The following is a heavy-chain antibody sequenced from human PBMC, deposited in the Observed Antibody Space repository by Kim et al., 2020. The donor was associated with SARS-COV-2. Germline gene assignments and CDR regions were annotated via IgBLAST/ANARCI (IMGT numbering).Heavy chain of an antibody. J-gene: IGHJ4*02. CDR3: ARVCGYSGYECAYFDY. V-gene: IGHV4-34*01. Sequence: SLKSRVTISVDTSKNQFSLKLSSVTAADTAVYYCARVCGYSGYECAYFDYWGQGTLVTVSS. D-gene: IGHD5-12*01.